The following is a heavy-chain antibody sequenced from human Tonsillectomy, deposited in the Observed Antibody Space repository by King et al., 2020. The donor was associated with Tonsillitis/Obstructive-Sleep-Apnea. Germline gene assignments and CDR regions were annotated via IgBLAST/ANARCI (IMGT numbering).Heavy chain of an antibody. CDR1: GAGGSISSSTYY. CDR3: ASSGVATAAYSYFDL. CDR2: IYYSGTT. Sequence: QLQESGPGLVKPSETLSLTCTVSGAGGSISSSTYYWGWIRQPPEKGLEWIGSIYYSGTTYYKPSLKSRVTISVDTSKNQFSLKRSSVTAADTAVYYCASSGVATAAYSYFDLWGRGTLVTVSS. V-gene: IGHV4-39*01. J-gene: IGHJ2*01. D-gene: IGHD6-13*01.